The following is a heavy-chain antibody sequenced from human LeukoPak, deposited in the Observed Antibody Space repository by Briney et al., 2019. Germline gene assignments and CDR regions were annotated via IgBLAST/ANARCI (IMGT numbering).Heavy chain of an antibody. V-gene: IGHV3-33*01. CDR3: ARDRSRAYFDY. CDR2: IWYDGSNK. J-gene: IGHJ4*02. Sequence: GRSLRPSCAASGFTFSSYGMHWVRQAPGKGLEWVAVIWYDGSNKYYADSVKGRFTISRDNSKNTLYLQMNSLRAEDTAVYYCARDRSRAYFDYWGQGTLVTVSS. D-gene: IGHD3-10*01. CDR1: GFTFSSYG.